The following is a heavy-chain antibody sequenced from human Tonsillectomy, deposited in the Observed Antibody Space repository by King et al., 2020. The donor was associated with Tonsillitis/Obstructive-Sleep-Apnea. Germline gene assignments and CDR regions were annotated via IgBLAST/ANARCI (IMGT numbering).Heavy chain of an antibody. CDR1: GFTFSSYA. V-gene: IGHV3-30*04. CDR2: ISYDGSNK. Sequence: VQLVESGGGVVQPGRSLRLSCAASGFTFSSYAMHWVRQAPGKGLEWVAVISYDGSNKYYADSVKGRFTISRDNSKNTLYLQMNSLRAEDTAVYYCARPYYDFWSGSLYWGQGTLVTVSS. D-gene: IGHD3-3*01. J-gene: IGHJ4*02. CDR3: ARPYYDFWSGSLY.